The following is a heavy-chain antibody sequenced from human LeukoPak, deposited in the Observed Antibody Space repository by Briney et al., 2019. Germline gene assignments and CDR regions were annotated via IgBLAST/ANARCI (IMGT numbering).Heavy chain of an antibody. Sequence: PSDTLSLTCTVSGDSNSRAGYYWTWTRLRPGKRLEWIGYLHNNRNTYHNTSLGNRVTMSLDMSQNQFSLNLISLTADDTAVYFCARGSYFGDNYYKGTDHWGRGTLVIVSS. CDR2: LHNNRNT. J-gene: IGHJ4*02. CDR1: GDSNSRAGYY. D-gene: IGHD3-10*01. CDR3: ARGSYFGDNYYKGTDH. V-gene: IGHV4-31*03.